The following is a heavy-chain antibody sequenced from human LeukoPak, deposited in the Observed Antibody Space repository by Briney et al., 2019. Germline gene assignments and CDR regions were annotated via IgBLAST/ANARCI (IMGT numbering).Heavy chain of an antibody. CDR1: GFTFSTYA. J-gene: IGHJ4*02. D-gene: IGHD1-14*01. V-gene: IGHV3-23*01. CDR2: ITSSGGST. Sequence: GGSLRLSCAASGFTFSTYAMSWVRQAPGKGLEWVSIITSSGGSTNYADSVKGRFAISRDNSKNTLYLQMNSLKPDDTAVYYCATDVTGGAISFWGQGALVTVSS. CDR3: ATDVTGGAISF.